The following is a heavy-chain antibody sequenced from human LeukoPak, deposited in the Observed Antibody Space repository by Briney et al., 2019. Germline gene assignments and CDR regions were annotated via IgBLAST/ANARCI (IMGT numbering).Heavy chain of an antibody. D-gene: IGHD3-3*01. CDR3: ATDTYYAFWSGYPHY. Sequence: ASVKVSCKVSGYTLTELSMHWVRQAPGKGLEWMGGFDPEDGETIYAQKFQGRVTMTEDTSTDTAYMELSSLRSEDTAVYYCATDTYYAFWSGYPHYWGQGTLVTVSS. J-gene: IGHJ4*02. CDR1: GYTLTELS. CDR2: FDPEDGET. V-gene: IGHV1-24*01.